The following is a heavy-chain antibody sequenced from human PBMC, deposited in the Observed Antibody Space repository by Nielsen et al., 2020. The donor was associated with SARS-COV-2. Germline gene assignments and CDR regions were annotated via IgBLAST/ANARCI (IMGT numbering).Heavy chain of an antibody. CDR1: GFTFDDYA. J-gene: IGHJ4*02. Sequence: SLKISCAASGFTFDDYAMHWVRQAPGKGLEWVSGISWNSGSIGYADSVKGRFTISRDNAKNSLYLQMNSLRAEDTALYYCAKDISWIAAAGNYSDYWGQGTLVTVSS. CDR2: ISWNSGSI. V-gene: IGHV3-9*01. CDR3: AKDISWIAAAGNYSDY. D-gene: IGHD6-13*01.